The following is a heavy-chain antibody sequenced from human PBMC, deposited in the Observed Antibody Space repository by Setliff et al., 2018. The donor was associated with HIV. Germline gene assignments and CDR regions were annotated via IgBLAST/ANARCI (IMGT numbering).Heavy chain of an antibody. D-gene: IGHD6-6*01. Sequence: SETLSLTCTVSDDSISSYYWSWIRQPPGKGLEWIGYIYYTGTTKYNPSLKSRVTISIDTSKNQFSLKLTSVTAEDTAVYYCARDPAPSSSASYFQHWGQGTPVTVSS. V-gene: IGHV4-59*01. J-gene: IGHJ1*01. CDR2: IYYTGTT. CDR1: DDSISSYY. CDR3: ARDPAPSSSASYFQH.